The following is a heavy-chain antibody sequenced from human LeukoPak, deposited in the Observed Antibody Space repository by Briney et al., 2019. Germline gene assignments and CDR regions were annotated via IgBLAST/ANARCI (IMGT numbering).Heavy chain of an antibody. Sequence: PSETLSLTCAVYGGSFSGYYWSWIRQPPGKGLEWIGEINHSGSTNYNPSLKSRVTISVDTSKNQFSLKLSSVTAADTAVYYCATGRDFGYSYDYSYYYMDVWGKGTTVTVSS. CDR1: GGSFSGYY. CDR2: INHSGST. D-gene: IGHD5-18*01. J-gene: IGHJ6*03. CDR3: ATGRDFGYSYDYSYYYMDV. V-gene: IGHV4-34*01.